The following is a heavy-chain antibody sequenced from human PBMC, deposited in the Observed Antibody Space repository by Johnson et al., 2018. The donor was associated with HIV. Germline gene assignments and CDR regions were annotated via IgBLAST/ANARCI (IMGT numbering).Heavy chain of an antibody. J-gene: IGHJ3*02. D-gene: IGHD2-15*01. CDR2: IGTAGDT. CDR1: GFTFSSYA. V-gene: IGHV3-13*01. Sequence: MQLVESGGELVQPGGSLRLSCAASGFTFSSYAMHWVRQATGKGLEWVSAIGTAGDTYYPGSVKGRFTISRENAKNSLYLQMNSLRAGDTALYYCARAVCRGGRCYSHDAFDIWGQGTMVTVSS. CDR3: ARAVCRGGRCYSHDAFDI.